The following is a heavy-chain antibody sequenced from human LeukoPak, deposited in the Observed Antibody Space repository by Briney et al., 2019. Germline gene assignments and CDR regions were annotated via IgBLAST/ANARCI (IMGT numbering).Heavy chain of an antibody. CDR2: INPNSGGT. J-gene: IGHJ5*02. CDR3: ARVAEQQLVNNWFDP. V-gene: IGHV1-2*02. D-gene: IGHD6-13*01. CDR1: GYTFTGYY. Sequence: GASVKVSCKASGYTFTGYYMHWVRQAPGQGLEWMGWINPNSGGTNYAQKFQGRVTMTRDTSISTAYMELSRLRSDDTAVYYCARVAEQQLVNNWFDPWGQGTLVTVSS.